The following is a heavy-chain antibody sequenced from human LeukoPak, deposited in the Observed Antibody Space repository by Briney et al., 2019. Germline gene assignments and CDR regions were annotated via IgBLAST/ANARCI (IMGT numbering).Heavy chain of an antibody. D-gene: IGHD6-13*01. CDR3: ARVAHSSRWYARGWFDP. V-gene: IGHV4-34*01. CDR2: INHSGST. Sequence: SETLSLTCAVYGGSFSGYYWSWIRQPPGKGLEWIGEINHSGSTNYNPSLKSRVTISVDTSKNQFSLKLSSVTAADTAVYYCARVAHSSRWYARGWFDPWGQGTLVTVSS. CDR1: GGSFSGYY. J-gene: IGHJ5*02.